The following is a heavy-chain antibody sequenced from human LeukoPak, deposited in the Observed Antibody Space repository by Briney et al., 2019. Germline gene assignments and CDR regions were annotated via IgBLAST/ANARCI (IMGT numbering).Heavy chain of an antibody. V-gene: IGHV4-4*07. J-gene: IGHJ3*02. CDR3: ARSRDYKEAFDI. CDR1: GGSISSYY. D-gene: IGHD3-10*01. CDR2: IYTSGST. Sequence: PSETLSLTCTVSGGSISSYYWSWIRRPAGKGLEWIGRIYTSGSTDYNPSLKSRVTMSVDTSKNQFSLKLNSVTAADTAVYYCARSRDYKEAFDIWGQGTMVTVSS.